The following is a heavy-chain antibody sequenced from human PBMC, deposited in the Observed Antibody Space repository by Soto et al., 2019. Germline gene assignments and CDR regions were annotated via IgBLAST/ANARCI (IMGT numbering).Heavy chain of an antibody. V-gene: IGHV4-4*07. CDR3: ARETGENWTYGVH. CDR1: GAYISDFS. Sequence: PSETLSLTSRDSGAYISDFSWSWIRQPAGKGLEWIGRITINGNTQKNPSFKSRVTMSIDTSRNHFSLNLQSATAVDTALYYCARETGENWTYGVHWGPGTLVTVSS. J-gene: IGHJ1*01. D-gene: IGHD1-7*01. CDR2: ITINGNT.